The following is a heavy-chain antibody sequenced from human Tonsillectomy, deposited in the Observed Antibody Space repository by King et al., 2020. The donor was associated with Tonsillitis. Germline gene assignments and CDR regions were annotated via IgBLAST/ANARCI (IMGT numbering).Heavy chain of an antibody. CDR1: GFTFSSYS. J-gene: IGHJ4*02. D-gene: IGHD3-16*01. Sequence: VQLVESGGGLVKPGGSLRLSCAASGFTFSSYSMNWVRQAPGQGLEWVSSISGSATYIYYADSVKGRFTISRDNAKNSLYLQMNSLRAEDTAVYYCAREEGEGFDYWGQGTLVAVSS. CDR2: ISGSATYI. CDR3: AREEGEGFDY. V-gene: IGHV3-21*01.